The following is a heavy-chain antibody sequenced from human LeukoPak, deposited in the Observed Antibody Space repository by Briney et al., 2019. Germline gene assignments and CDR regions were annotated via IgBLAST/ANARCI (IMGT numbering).Heavy chain of an antibody. D-gene: IGHD3-10*01. CDR3: ARVRMDYGSGSPADY. CDR2: ISSSGSTI. Sequence: SGGSLRLSCAASGFTFSDYYMSWIHQAPGKGLEWVSYISSSGSTIYHADSVKGRFTISRDNAKNSLYLQMNSLRAEDTAVYYCARVRMDYGSGSPADYWGQGTLVTVSS. V-gene: IGHV3-11*01. J-gene: IGHJ4*02. CDR1: GFTFSDYY.